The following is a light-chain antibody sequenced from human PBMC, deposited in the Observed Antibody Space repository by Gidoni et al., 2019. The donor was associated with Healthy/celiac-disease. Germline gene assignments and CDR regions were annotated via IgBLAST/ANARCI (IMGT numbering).Light chain of an antibody. CDR2: AAS. V-gene: IGKV1-9*01. Sequence: DIPLTQSPSFLSASVGDRVTITCWASQGISSYLAWYQQKPGKAPKLLIYAASTLQSGVPSRFSGSGSGTEFTLTISSLQPEDFATYYCQQLNSYPQLTFGGGTKVEIK. CDR3: QQLNSYPQLT. J-gene: IGKJ4*01. CDR1: QGISSY.